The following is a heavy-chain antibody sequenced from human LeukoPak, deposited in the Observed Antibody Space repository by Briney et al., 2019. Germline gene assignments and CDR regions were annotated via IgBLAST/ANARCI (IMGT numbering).Heavy chain of an antibody. V-gene: IGHV3-48*01. Sequence: PGGSLRLSCAASGFTSSSYSMNWVRQAPGKGLEWVSYISSSSSTIYYADSVKGRFTISRDNAKNSLYLQMNSLRAEDTAVYYCARGGYYYDSSGRVDAFDIWGQGTMVTVSS. D-gene: IGHD3-22*01. CDR1: GFTSSSYS. CDR2: ISSSSSTI. J-gene: IGHJ3*02. CDR3: ARGGYYYDSSGRVDAFDI.